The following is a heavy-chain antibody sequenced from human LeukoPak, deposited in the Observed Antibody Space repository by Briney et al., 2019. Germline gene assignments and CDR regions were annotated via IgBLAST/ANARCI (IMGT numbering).Heavy chain of an antibody. CDR1: GFTFSSYS. CDR3: ARVWSSGYTKDY. V-gene: IGHV3-48*04. J-gene: IGHJ4*02. Sequence: GGSLRLSCAASGFTFSSYSIDWVRQAPGKGLEWLSYTSSSSSTIYYADSVKGRFTISRDNAKNSVYLQMNSLRAEDTAVYYCARVWSSGYTKDYWGQGTLVTVSS. CDR2: TSSSSSTI. D-gene: IGHD3-22*01.